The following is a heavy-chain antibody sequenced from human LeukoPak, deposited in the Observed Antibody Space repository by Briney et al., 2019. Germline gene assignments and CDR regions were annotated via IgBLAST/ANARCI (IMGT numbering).Heavy chain of an antibody. Sequence: GGSLRLSSAAYGFTVSRKYMSWVRQAAGEGLEWVSVIYSGGSTNYTDAVKVKFTITSDNSKNTLYLQMNSLRAEDTAVYYCARDLTTVTYYYYGMDDWGQGTTVTVSS. CDR2: IYSGGST. CDR3: ARDLTTVTYYYYGMDD. J-gene: IGHJ6*02. CDR1: GFTVSRKY. D-gene: IGHD4-11*01. V-gene: IGHV3-66*01.